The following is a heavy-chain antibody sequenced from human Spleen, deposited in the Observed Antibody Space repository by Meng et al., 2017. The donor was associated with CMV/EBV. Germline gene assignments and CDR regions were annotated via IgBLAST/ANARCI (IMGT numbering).Heavy chain of an antibody. V-gene: IGHV1-2*02. Sequence: CKASGYTFTGYYMHWVRQAPGQGLEWMGWINPNSGDTNYAQKFQGRVTMTRDTSISTAYMELSSLRSDDTAVYYCATAGGLGGPFDYWGQGTLVTVSS. D-gene: IGHD3-16*01. CDR1: GYTFTGYY. CDR3: ATAGGLGGPFDY. J-gene: IGHJ4*02. CDR2: INPNSGDT.